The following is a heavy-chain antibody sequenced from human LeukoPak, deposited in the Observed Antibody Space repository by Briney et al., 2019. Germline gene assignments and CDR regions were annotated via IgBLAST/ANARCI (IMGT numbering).Heavy chain of an antibody. V-gene: IGHV3-21*01. CDR3: AYLSDYDFWSASSGIDY. CDR1: GFAFSTSN. CDR2: ISSGSTYI. D-gene: IGHD3-3*01. J-gene: IGHJ4*02. Sequence: GGSLRLSCAASGFAFSTSNMMWIRQTPGKGPEWVSSISSGSTYIYYADSLKGRFTVSRDNAQSSLSLQMNGLRVEDTAVYYCAYLSDYDFWSASSGIDYWGQGTLVTVSA.